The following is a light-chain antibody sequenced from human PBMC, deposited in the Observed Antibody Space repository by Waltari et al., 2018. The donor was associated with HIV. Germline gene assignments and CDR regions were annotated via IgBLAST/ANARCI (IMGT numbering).Light chain of an antibody. Sequence: QSALTQPASVSGSPGQSITISCTGTRSDIGDYDYVSWYQQHPDKAPKLIIYDVSNRPSGVSYRFSGSKSGKTASLTISGLQTEDEADYYCSSYATTSTWVFGGGTKLTVL. CDR2: DVS. V-gene: IGLV2-14*03. CDR3: SSYATTSTWV. J-gene: IGLJ3*02. CDR1: RSDIGDYDY.